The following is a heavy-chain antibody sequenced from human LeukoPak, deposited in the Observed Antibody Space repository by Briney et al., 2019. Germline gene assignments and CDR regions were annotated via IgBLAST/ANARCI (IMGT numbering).Heavy chain of an antibody. D-gene: IGHD2-2*01. CDR1: GFTFSSKS. Sequence: GGSLRLSCAASGFTFSSKSMNWVRQAPGKGLEWVSSISSSSYIYYADSVKGRFTISRDNAKNSLYLEMYSLRAEDTAVYYCARGYCSSTSCYGYYYYGMDVWGQGTTVTVSS. J-gene: IGHJ6*02. CDR3: ARGYCSSTSCYGYYYYGMDV. CDR2: ISSSSYI. V-gene: IGHV3-21*01.